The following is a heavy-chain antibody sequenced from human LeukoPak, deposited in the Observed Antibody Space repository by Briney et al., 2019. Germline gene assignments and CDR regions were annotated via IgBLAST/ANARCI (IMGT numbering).Heavy chain of an antibody. J-gene: IGHJ4*02. CDR3: ARDLGGRGIPVYYFDY. CDR2: VWFDGSYE. Sequence: GRSLRLSCVASGFKFTDYAIHWVRQVPGRGLEWVAVVWFDGSYELYADSVKGRFTISRDDSRSTVNPQMESLRAEDTALYYCARDLGGRGIPVYYFDYWGQGTQVTVSS. V-gene: IGHV3-33*08. D-gene: IGHD4-23*01. CDR1: GFKFTDYA.